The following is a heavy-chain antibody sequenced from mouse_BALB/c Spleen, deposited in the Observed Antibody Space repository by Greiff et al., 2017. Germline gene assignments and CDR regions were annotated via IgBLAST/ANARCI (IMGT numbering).Heavy chain of an antibody. CDR1: GYAFTNSL. V-gene: IGHV1-54*01. CDR3: ARSTLGEKNGYFDV. Sequence: VQLQQSGAELVRPGTSVKVSCKASGYAFTNSLIEWVKQRPGQGLEWIGVINPGSGGTNYNEKFKGKATLTADKSSSTAYMQLSSLTSDDSAVYFCARSTLGEKNGYFDVWGAGTTVTVSA. J-gene: IGHJ1*01. CDR2: INPGSGGT.